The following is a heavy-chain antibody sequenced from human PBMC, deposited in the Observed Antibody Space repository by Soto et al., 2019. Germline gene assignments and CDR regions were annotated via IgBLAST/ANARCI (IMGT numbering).Heavy chain of an antibody. J-gene: IGHJ4*02. CDR2: ISGSGGST. D-gene: IGHD4-17*01. CDR3: AKDREEDYGDLLPNFDY. CDR1: GFTFSSYA. Sequence: GGSLRLSCAASGFTFSSYAMSWVRQAPGKGLEWVSAISGSGGSTYYADSVKGRFTISRDNSKNTLYLQMNSLRAEDTAVYYCAKDREEDYGDLLPNFDYWGQGTLVTVSS. V-gene: IGHV3-23*01.